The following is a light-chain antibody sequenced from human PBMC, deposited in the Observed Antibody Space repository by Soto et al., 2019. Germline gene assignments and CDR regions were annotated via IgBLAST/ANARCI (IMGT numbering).Light chain of an antibody. CDR3: SSFARSSTYV. CDR2: EVN. Sequence: QSALTQPASVSGSPGQSITISCTGTSRDVGAYNFVSWYQQYPGKAPKVMIYEVNNRPSGVSNRFSGSKSGNTASLTISGLHAEDEADYYCSSFARSSTYVFGSGTKLTVL. V-gene: IGLV2-14*01. CDR1: SRDVGAYNF. J-gene: IGLJ1*01.